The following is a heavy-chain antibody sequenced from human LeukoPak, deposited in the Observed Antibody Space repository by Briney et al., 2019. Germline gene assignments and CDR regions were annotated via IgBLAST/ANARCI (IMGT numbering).Heavy chain of an antibody. D-gene: IGHD2-2*01. CDR2: IYYSGST. CDR1: GGSISSYY. Sequence: SETLSLTCTVSGGSISSYYWSWIRQPPGKGLEWIGYIYYSGSTNYNPSLKSRVTISVDTSKNQFSLKLSSVTAADTAVYYCARVVGKVPAGGWFDPWGQGTLVTVSS. J-gene: IGHJ5*02. CDR3: ARVVGKVPAGGWFDP. V-gene: IGHV4-59*01.